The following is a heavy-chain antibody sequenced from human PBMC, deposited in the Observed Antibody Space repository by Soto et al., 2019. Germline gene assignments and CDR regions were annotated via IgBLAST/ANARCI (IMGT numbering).Heavy chain of an antibody. Sequence: PGGSLRLSCATSGFTFSRCDMNWVRQAPGKGLEWVSFISSSASYMYYADSVKGRFTISRDNSKKSLYLQMNSLRADDTAVYYCARDRVDTLTSITTPFDYWGQG. CDR3: ARDRVDTLTSITTPFDY. CDR1: GFTFSRCD. V-gene: IGHV3-21*01. D-gene: IGHD5-18*01. J-gene: IGHJ4*02. CDR2: ISSSASYM.